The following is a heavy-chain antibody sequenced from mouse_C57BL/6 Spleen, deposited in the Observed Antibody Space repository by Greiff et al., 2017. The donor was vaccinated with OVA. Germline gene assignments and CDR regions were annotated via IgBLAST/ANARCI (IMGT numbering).Heavy chain of an antibody. CDR3: ARDGNYPFAY. Sequence: VKLVESGAELVKPGASVKISCKASGYAFSSYWMNWVKQRPGKGLEWIGQIYPGDGDTNYNGKFKGKATLTADKSSSTAYMQLSSLTSEDSAVYFCARDGNYPFAYWGQGTLVTVSA. V-gene: IGHV1-80*01. CDR1: GYAFSSYW. J-gene: IGHJ3*01. CDR2: IYPGDGDT. D-gene: IGHD2-1*01.